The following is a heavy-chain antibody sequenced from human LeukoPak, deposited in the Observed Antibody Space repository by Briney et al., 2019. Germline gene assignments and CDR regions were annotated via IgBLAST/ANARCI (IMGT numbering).Heavy chain of an antibody. Sequence: PSETLSLTCIVSGASISDYYWSWIRQSPGKGLEWIGYIHSRGITNYNPSLKSRVTMSVDTSKNQFSLKLSSLTAADTAVYYCAQVGDWNDLVYWGQGARVTVSS. J-gene: IGHJ4*02. CDR1: GASISDYY. CDR2: IHSRGIT. CDR3: AQVGDWNDLVY. D-gene: IGHD1-1*01. V-gene: IGHV4-59*01.